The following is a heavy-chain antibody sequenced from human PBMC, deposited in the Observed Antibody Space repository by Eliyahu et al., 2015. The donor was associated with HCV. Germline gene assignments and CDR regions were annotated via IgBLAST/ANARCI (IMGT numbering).Heavy chain of an antibody. CDR3: AKALQQQLIISSPIDY. CDR2: ISGSGGNT. D-gene: IGHD6-13*01. V-gene: IGHV3-23*01. J-gene: IGHJ4*02. Sequence: EVQLLESGGGLVQPGGXLRLSCAASGXXFXSYAMSWVRQAPGKGLGWVSSISGSGGNTYYADSVKGRFTISRDNSKNTLYLQMNSLRAQDTAIYYCAKALQQQLIISSPIDYWGQGTLVTVSS. CDR1: GXXFXSYA.